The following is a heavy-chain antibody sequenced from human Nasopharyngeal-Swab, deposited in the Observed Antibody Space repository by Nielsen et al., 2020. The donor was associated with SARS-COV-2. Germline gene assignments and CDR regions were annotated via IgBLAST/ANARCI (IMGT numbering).Heavy chain of an antibody. Sequence: SETLSLTCTVSGYSISSGYYWGWIRQPPGKGLEWIGSIYHSGSTYYNPSLKSRVTISVDTSKNQFSLKLSSVTAADTAVYYCARLKSLGMDVWGQGTTVTVSS. CDR3: ARLKSLGMDV. CDR2: IYHSGST. J-gene: IGHJ6*02. CDR1: GYSISSGYY. V-gene: IGHV4-38-2*02.